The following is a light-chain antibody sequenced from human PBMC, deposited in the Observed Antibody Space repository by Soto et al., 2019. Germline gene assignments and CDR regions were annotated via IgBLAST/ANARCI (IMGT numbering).Light chain of an antibody. CDR2: VNSDGSN. CDR1: SGHSSYA. Sequence: QLVLTQSPSASASLGASVKFTCTLSSGHSSYAIAWHQQQPEKGPRYLMKVNSDGSNSKGDGIPDRFSGSSSGAERYLTISSLQSEDEADYYCQTWGTDIQLFGGGTQLTVL. J-gene: IGLJ2*01. V-gene: IGLV4-69*01. CDR3: QTWGTDIQL.